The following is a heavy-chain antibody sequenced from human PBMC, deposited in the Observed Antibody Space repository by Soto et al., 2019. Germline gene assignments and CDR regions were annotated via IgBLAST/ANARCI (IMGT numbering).Heavy chain of an antibody. V-gene: IGHV3-15*07. Sequence: GGSLRLSCAASGFTFSNAWMNWFRQAPGKGLEWVGRIKSKTDGGTTDYAAPVKGRFTISRDDSKNTLYLQMSSLKTEDTAVYYCTTVGLIAARPSFDYWGQGTLVTVSS. CDR2: IKSKTDGGTT. CDR3: TTVGLIAARPSFDY. J-gene: IGHJ4*02. D-gene: IGHD6-6*01. CDR1: GFTFSNAW.